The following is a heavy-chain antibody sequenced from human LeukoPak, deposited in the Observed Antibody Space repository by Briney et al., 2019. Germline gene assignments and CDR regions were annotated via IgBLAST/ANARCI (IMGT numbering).Heavy chain of an antibody. J-gene: IGHJ4*02. CDR3: ARIVDIVATMEG. CDR2: INPNSGGT. CDR1: GYTFTGYY. V-gene: IGHV1-2*02. Sequence: ASVKVSCKASGYTFTGYYMHWVRQPPGQGLEWMGWINPNSGGTNYAQKFHGRVTMTRDTSISTAYMELGRLRSDDTAVYYCARIVDIVATMEGWGQGTLVTVSS. D-gene: IGHD5-12*01.